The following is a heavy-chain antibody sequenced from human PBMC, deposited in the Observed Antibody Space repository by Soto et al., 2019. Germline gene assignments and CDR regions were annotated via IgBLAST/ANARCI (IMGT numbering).Heavy chain of an antibody. Sequence: PSETLSLTCSVSGVSISNYYWTWIRQSPGKGLEWIGYVFYGGNTNYNPSLKSRVTISVDRSKSQFSLMLSSVTAVDTAVYYCARGMRGGYSYSLDVWGQGTTVTVSS. CDR3: ARGMRGGYSYSLDV. CDR2: VFYGGNT. V-gene: IGHV4-59*01. J-gene: IGHJ6*02. D-gene: IGHD5-18*01. CDR1: GVSISNYY.